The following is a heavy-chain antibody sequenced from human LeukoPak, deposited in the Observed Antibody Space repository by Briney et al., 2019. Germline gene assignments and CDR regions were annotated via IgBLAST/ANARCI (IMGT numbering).Heavy chain of an antibody. V-gene: IGHV1-2*02. D-gene: IGHD1-7*01. CDR3: ARGSRLELRVDFDY. Sequence: ASVKVSCKASGYTYTGYYMHWVRQAPGQRLEWMGWINPNSGGTNYAQKFQGRVTMTRDTSISTAYMELCRLRSDDTAVYYCARGSRLELRVDFDYWGQGTLVTVSS. CDR1: GYTYTGYY. CDR2: INPNSGGT. J-gene: IGHJ4*02.